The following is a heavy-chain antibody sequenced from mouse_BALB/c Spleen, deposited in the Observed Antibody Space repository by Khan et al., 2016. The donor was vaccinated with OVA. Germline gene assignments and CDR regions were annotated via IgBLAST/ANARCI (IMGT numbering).Heavy chain of an antibody. CDR1: GYTFTNYG. V-gene: IGHV9-1*02. CDR3: ARFSSYCDADG. D-gene: IGHD2-4*01. CDR2: INTYTGEP. J-gene: IGHJ1*01. Sequence: QIQLVQSGPELKKPGETVKISCKASGYTFTNYGMNWVKQAPGKGLKWMGWINTYTGEPTYADDFKGRFVFSLETSASTAYLQISNLKNEEMTTYFCARFSSYCDADGWGAGTTVTVSS.